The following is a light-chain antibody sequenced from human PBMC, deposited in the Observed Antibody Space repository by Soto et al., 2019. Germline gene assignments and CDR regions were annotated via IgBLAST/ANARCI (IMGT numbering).Light chain of an antibody. Sequence: NFMLTQPHSVSESPGKTVTISCTRSSGSIASNYVQWYQQRPGSAPTTVIYEDNQRPSGVPDRFSGSIDSSSNSASLTISGLKTVDEADYYCQSYDSSIVVFGGGTKLTVL. J-gene: IGLJ2*01. CDR2: EDN. CDR3: QSYDSSIVV. V-gene: IGLV6-57*04. CDR1: SGSIASNY.